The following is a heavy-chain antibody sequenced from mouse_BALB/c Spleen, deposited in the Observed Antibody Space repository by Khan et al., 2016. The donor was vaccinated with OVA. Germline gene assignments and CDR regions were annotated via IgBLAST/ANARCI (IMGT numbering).Heavy chain of an antibody. V-gene: IGHV1S136*01. CDR3: AEDYRYDVYLGY. CDR1: GYTFTSYV. J-gene: IGHJ2*01. CDR2: IYPFTDDT. D-gene: IGHD2-14*01. Sequence: VQLKQSGPELVKPGASVKMSCEASGYTFTSYVIHWVKQKPGQGLEWIGYIYPFTDDTKYNEKFKGKATLTSDTSSTTAYIELRSLTSEDSAVYYCAEDYRYDVYLGYWGQGTTLTVSS.